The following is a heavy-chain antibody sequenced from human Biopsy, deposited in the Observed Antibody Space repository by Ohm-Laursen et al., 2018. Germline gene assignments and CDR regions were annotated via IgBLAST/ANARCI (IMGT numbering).Heavy chain of an antibody. CDR1: GYNFNAYY. CDR3: ARLAYSEYRRDPLNV. D-gene: IGHD5-18*01. V-gene: IGHV1-2*02. Sequence: SSVKVSCKVSGYNFNAYYMQWVRQAPGQGLEWMGWINPNNGGTNYAHKFQGRVTMTRDTSISTAYMHLSGLTSDDTAVYYCARLAYSEYRRDPLNVWGQGTMVTVSS. CDR2: INPNNGGT. J-gene: IGHJ3*01.